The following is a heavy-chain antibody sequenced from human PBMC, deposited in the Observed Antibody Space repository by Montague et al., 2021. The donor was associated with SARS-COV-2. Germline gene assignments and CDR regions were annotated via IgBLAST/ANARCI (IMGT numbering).Heavy chain of an antibody. J-gene: IGHJ4*02. D-gene: IGHD6-13*01. Sequence: SLRLSCAASGFPFDEHAMFWVRQAPGKGLEWVPGIGGKSGSLGYADSLKGRFTVSRDNAKNSLFLQMKSLRPDDTALYYCAKGPRHDVASGLDHWGQGTLVTVSS. CDR2: IGGKSGSL. CDR1: GFPFDEHA. CDR3: AKGPRHDVASGLDH. V-gene: IGHV3-9*01.